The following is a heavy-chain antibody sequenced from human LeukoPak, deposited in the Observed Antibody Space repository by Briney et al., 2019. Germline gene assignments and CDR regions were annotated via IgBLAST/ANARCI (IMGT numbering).Heavy chain of an antibody. CDR3: ARGSQVQRWMVPYYYYYYYMDV. CDR2: MNRSGST. J-gene: IGHJ6*03. Sequence: PSETLSLTCAVYGGSYIDYYWSWIRQPPGKGMEWIGEMNRSGSTDYNPSLKSRVTISIDTSKNQFSLKLSSVTAADTAVYYCARGSQVQRWMVPYYYYYYYMDVWGKGTPVTVSS. D-gene: IGHD3-10*01. V-gene: IGHV4-34*01. CDR1: GGSYIDYY.